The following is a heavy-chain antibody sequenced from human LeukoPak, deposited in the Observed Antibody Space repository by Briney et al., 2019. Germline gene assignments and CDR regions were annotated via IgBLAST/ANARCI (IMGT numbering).Heavy chain of an antibody. CDR1: GSTVSSNY. CDR3: ARDYPSGGRLKNWYYSDY. D-gene: IGHD2-15*01. Sequence: EPGGSLRLSCAASGSTVSSNYMSWVRQAPGKGLEWVSVIYSGGSTYYADSVKGRFTISRDNSKNTLYLQMNSLRAEDTAVYYCARDYPSGGRLKNWYYSDYWGQGTLVTVSS. V-gene: IGHV3-53*01. CDR2: IYSGGST. J-gene: IGHJ4*02.